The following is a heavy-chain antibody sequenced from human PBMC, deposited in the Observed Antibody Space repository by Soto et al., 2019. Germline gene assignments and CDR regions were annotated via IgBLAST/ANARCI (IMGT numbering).Heavy chain of an antibody. CDR2: IIPIFGTA. CDR3: ARGSNGDPDWYFDL. CDR1: GGTFSSYA. V-gene: IGHV1-69*13. Sequence: ASVQVSCKASGGTFSSYAISWVRQAPGQGLEWMGGIIPIFGTANYAQKFQGRVTITADESTSTVYMELSSLRSEDTAVYYCARGSNGDPDWYFDLWGRGTLVTVSS. D-gene: IGHD4-17*01. J-gene: IGHJ2*01.